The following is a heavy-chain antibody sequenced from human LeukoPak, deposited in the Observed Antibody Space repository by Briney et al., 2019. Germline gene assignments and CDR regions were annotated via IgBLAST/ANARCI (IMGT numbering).Heavy chain of an antibody. CDR3: ATPPMIQWLHTRELYFQH. V-gene: IGHV1-69*06. J-gene: IGHJ1*01. D-gene: IGHD5-12*01. Sequence: SVKVSCKASGGTFSSYAISWVRQAPGQGLEWMGGIIPIFGTANYAQKFQGRVTITADKSTSTAYMELSSLRSEDTAVYYCATPPMIQWLHTRELYFQHWGQGTLVTVSS. CDR1: GGTFSSYA. CDR2: IIPIFGTA.